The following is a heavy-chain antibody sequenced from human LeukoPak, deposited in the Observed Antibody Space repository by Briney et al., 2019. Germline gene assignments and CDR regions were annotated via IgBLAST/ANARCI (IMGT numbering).Heavy chain of an antibody. CDR3: ARHGERGYYDSSGYNWFDP. D-gene: IGHD3-22*01. CDR2: IYPGDSDT. Sequence: GESLKISCKGSGYSFTSYWIGWVRQMPGKGLDWMGIIYPGDSDTRYSPSFQGQVTIPADKSISTAYLQWSSLKASDTAMYYCARHGERGYYDSSGYNWFDPWGQGTLVTVSS. V-gene: IGHV5-51*01. CDR1: GYSFTSYW. J-gene: IGHJ5*02.